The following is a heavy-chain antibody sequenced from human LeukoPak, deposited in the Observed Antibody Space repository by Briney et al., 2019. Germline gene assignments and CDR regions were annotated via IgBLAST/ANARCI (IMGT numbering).Heavy chain of an antibody. J-gene: IGHJ4*02. CDR1: GFTFSSYA. CDR2: ISYDGSNK. V-gene: IGHV3-30-3*01. CDR3: ARVRVGYCSE. D-gene: IGHD2-15*01. Sequence: GRSLRLSCAASGFTFSSYAMHWVRQAPGKGLEWVAVISYDGSNKYYADSVKGRFTISRDNSKSTLYLQMNSLRAEDTAVYYCARVRVGYCSEWGQGTLVTVSS.